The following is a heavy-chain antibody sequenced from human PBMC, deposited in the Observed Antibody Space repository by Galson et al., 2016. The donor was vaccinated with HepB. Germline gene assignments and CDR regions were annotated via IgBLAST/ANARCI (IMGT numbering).Heavy chain of an antibody. CDR2: ISGSGGET. J-gene: IGHJ2*01. D-gene: IGHD3-22*01. CDR1: GFTFSSYA. Sequence: SLRLSCAASGFTFSSYAMTWVRQAPGKGLDWVSTISGSGGETHYADSVKGRFTFSRDNSKNTLYVQMHSLRAEDTAVYYCAKDYYDSSGYRIYWYFDLWGRGTLVTVSS. V-gene: IGHV3-23*01. CDR3: AKDYYDSSGYRIYWYFDL.